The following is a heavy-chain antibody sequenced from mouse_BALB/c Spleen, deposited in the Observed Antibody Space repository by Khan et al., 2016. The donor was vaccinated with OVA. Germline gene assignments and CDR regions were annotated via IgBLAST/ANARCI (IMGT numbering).Heavy chain of an antibody. CDR2: INPSNTYT. CDR1: GYTFTSYT. Sequence: QVQLQQSGAELARPGASVKMSCKASGYTFTSYTMHWVKQRPGQGLEWIGYINPSNTYTNYNQKFKDKATLTADKSSNTAYMQLSSLTSEDSAVYYCVRSGAYYRYDGYFDVWGAGPTVTVSS. J-gene: IGHJ1*01. CDR3: VRSGAYYRYDGYFDV. V-gene: IGHV1-4*01. D-gene: IGHD2-14*01.